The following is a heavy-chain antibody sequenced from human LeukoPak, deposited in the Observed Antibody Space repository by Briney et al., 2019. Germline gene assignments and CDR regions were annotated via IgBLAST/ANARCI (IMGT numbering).Heavy chain of an antibody. CDR1: GFTFSASA. CDR2: IRSKADTYAT. V-gene: IGHV3-73*01. D-gene: IGHD6-19*01. Sequence: GGSLRLSCAASGFTFSASAVHWVRRASGKGLEWVGRIRSKADTYATSYAASVKGRFTISRADSKNTAFLHLNSLKTEDTAVYYCTREYSSGWPFDFWGQGTLVTVSS. CDR3: TREYSSGWPFDF. J-gene: IGHJ4*02.